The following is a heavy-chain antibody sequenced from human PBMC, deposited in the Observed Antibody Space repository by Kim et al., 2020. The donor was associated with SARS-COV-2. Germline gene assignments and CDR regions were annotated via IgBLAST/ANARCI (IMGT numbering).Heavy chain of an antibody. CDR1: GGSISSSSYY. V-gene: IGHV4-39*01. CDR3: ARREGIAARPFDY. D-gene: IGHD6-6*01. J-gene: IGHJ4*02. CDR2: IYYSGST. Sequence: SETLSLTCTVSGGSISSSSYYWGWIRQPPGKGLEWIGSIYYSGSTYYNPSLKSRVTISVDTSKNQFSLKLSSVTAADTAVYYCARREGIAARPFDYWGQGTLVTVSS.